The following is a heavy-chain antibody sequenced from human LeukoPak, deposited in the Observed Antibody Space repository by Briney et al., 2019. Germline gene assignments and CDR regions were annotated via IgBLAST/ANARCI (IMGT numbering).Heavy chain of an antibody. J-gene: IGHJ4*02. Sequence: GGSLRLSCAASGFTFSSYGMSWVRQAPGGGLEWVSSISSSSSYIYYADSVKGRFTISRDNAKNSLYLQMNSLRAEDTAVYYCARAGVAGATGFDYWGQGALVTVSS. D-gene: IGHD1-26*01. CDR1: GFTFSSYG. V-gene: IGHV3-21*01. CDR2: ISSSSSYI. CDR3: ARAGVAGATGFDY.